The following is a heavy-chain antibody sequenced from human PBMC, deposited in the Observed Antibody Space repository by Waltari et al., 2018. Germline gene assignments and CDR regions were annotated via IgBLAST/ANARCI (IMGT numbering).Heavy chain of an antibody. CDR1: GGPFNGYH. Sequence: QMQLQQWGAGLLKPSETLSLTCDAKGGPFNGYHWPWIRQSPGRGLVWIGQISPRGTTHCRPALEGRVSSSVDTSKNQLSLKLHSVTATDTAIYYCAKGHGYIYGPDYWGFDPWGRGTLVTVSS. V-gene: IGHV4-34*01. CDR2: ISPRGTT. J-gene: IGHJ2*01. D-gene: IGHD5-18*01. CDR3: AKGHGYIYGPDYWGFDP.